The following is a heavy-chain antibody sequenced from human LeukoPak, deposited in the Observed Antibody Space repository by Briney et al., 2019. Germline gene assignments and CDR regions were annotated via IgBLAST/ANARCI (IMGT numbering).Heavy chain of an antibody. V-gene: IGHV1-69*04. D-gene: IGHD6-13*01. Sequence: SVKVSCKASGGTFSSYAISWVRQAPGQGLEWMRRIIPILGIATYAQKFQGRVTTTADKSASTAYMDLSSLRSEDTAVYYCARGRPNSSSWYNFDYWGQGTLVTVSS. J-gene: IGHJ4*02. CDR3: ARGRPNSSSWYNFDY. CDR2: IIPILGIA. CDR1: GGTFSSYA.